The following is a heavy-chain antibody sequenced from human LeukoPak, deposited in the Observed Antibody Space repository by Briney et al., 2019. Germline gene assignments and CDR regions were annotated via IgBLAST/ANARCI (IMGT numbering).Heavy chain of an antibody. CDR1: GGSISSSSYY. V-gene: IGHV4-39*07. CDR3: ASGVTRARADY. Sequence: PSETLSLTCTVSGGSISSSSYYWGWIHQPPGKGLEWIGTIYYSGSTYYNPSLKSRVTISVDTSKNQFSLKLSSVIAADTAVYYCASGVTRARADYWGQGTLVTVSS. J-gene: IGHJ4*02. D-gene: IGHD3-10*01. CDR2: IYYSGST.